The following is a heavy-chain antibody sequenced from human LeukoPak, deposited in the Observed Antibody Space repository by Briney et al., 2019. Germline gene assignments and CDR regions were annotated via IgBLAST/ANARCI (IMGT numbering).Heavy chain of an antibody. CDR3: ARISIAARFLDY. D-gene: IGHD6-6*01. V-gene: IGHV4-34*01. CDR1: GGSFSGYY. J-gene: IGHJ4*02. Sequence: PSETLSLTCAVYGGSFSGYYWSWIRQPPGKGLEWIGEINHSGSTNYNPSLKSRVTISVDTSKNQFSLKLSSVTAADTAVYYCARISIAARFLDYWGQGTLVTVSS. CDR2: INHSGST.